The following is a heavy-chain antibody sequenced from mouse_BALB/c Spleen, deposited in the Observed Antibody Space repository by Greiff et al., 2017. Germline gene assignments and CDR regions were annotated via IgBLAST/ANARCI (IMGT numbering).Heavy chain of an antibody. CDR1: GFTFSSYA. V-gene: IGHV5-9-4*01. CDR2: ISSGGSYT. D-gene: IGHD1-2*01. J-gene: IGHJ4*01. CDR3: AREPINTSATTYYYAMDY. Sequence: EVQGVESGGGLVKPGGSLKLSCAASGFTFSSYAMSWVRQSPEKRLEWVAEISSGGSYTYYPDTVPGRFTISRDNAKNTLYLEMSSLRSEDTAMYYCAREPINTSATTYYYAMDYWGQGTSVTVSS.